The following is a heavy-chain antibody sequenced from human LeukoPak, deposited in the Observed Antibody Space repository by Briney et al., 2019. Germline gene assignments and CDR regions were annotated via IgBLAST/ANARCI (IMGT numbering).Heavy chain of an antibody. V-gene: IGHV4-34*01. J-gene: IGHJ6*03. Sequence: SETLSLTCAVYGGSFSGYYWSWIRQPPGKGLEWIGEINHSGSTNYNPSLKSRVTISVDTSKNQFSLKLSSVTAADTAVYYCARHMYYDILTGYYYYYYYMDVWGKGTTVTVSS. CDR2: INHSGST. D-gene: IGHD3-9*01. CDR3: ARHMYYDILTGYYYYYYYMDV. CDR1: GGSFSGYY.